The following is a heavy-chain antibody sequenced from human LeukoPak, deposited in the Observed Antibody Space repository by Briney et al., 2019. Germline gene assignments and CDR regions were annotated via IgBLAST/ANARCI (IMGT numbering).Heavy chain of an antibody. V-gene: IGHV1-3*01. D-gene: IGHD6-19*01. CDR3: ARSTEYSSGSNGGYYFDY. Sequence: GASVKVSCKASGYTFTNYAIHWVRQAPGQGLEWMGWINGGNGNTKYSQKFQDRVTITRDTSASTVYMELSSLRSEDTAIYYCARSTEYSSGSNGGYYFDYWGQGTLVTVSS. CDR2: INGGNGNT. CDR1: GYTFTNYA. J-gene: IGHJ4*02.